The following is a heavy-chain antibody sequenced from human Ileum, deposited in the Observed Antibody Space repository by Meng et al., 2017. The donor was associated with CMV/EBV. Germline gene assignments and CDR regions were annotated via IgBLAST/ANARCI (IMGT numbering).Heavy chain of an antibody. D-gene: IGHD5-24*01. CDR1: GYTFTSYG. Sequence: ASVKVSCKASGYTFTSYGISWVRQAPGQGLEWMGWIDTYKGDTNYLQKFQGRVTMTTDTSTTTAYMELRSLRSDDTAIYYCARRSKNGYNSEIDYWGQGTQVTGAS. V-gene: IGHV1-18*01. CDR3: ARRSKNGYNSEIDY. J-gene: IGHJ4*02. CDR2: IDTYKGDT.